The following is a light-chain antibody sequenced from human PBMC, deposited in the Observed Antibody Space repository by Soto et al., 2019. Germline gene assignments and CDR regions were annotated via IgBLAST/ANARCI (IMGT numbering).Light chain of an antibody. CDR3: QQYDNWPSWA. V-gene: IGKV3-15*01. J-gene: IGKJ1*01. CDR2: GAS. CDR1: QSVSSK. Sequence: EIVMTQSPATLSVSPGERATLSCRASQSVSSKLAWYQQKPGQAPRLLIYGASTRATGIPARFSGSGSGTDFTLTISSLQSEDFAVYYCQQYDNWPSWAFGQGTKVDIK.